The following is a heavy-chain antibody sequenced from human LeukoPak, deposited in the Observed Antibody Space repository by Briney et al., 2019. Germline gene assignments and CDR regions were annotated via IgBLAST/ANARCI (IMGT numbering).Heavy chain of an antibody. V-gene: IGHV3-23*01. CDR2: ISGSGDST. Sequence: QPGESLRLSCAASGFTFSSYATTWVRQAPGKGLEWVSSISGSGDSTYYADSVKGRFTISRDNAKNSLYLQMNSLRAEDTAVYYCARVWYQPALGWFDPWGQGTLVTVSS. CDR3: ARVWYQPALGWFDP. J-gene: IGHJ5*02. D-gene: IGHD2-2*01. CDR1: GFTFSSYA.